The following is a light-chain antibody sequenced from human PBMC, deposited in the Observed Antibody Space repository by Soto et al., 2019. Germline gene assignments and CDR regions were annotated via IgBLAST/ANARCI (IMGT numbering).Light chain of an antibody. Sequence: DIVMTQSPDSLAVSLGERATINCKSSQSVLYSSNNKNYLAWYQQRPRQPPKLLIYWASTRESGVPDRFNGSGSGTDFTLTVTSLQAEDVAVYYCQQYYHSPYTFGQGTKLEIK. V-gene: IGKV4-1*01. CDR1: QSVLYSSNNKNY. CDR2: WAS. J-gene: IGKJ2*01. CDR3: QQYYHSPYT.